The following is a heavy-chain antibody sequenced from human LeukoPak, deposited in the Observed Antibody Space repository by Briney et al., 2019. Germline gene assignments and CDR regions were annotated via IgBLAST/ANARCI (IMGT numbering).Heavy chain of an antibody. Sequence: SVKVSCKASGGTFSSYAISGVRQAPGQGLEWMGGVIPIFGTANYAQKFQGRVTITTDESTSTAYMELSSLRSEDTAVYYCARSDKFYQKYNWFDPWGQGTLVTVSS. D-gene: IGHD2/OR15-2a*01. CDR1: GGTFSSYA. CDR2: VIPIFGTA. CDR3: ARSDKFYQKYNWFDP. V-gene: IGHV1-69*05. J-gene: IGHJ5*02.